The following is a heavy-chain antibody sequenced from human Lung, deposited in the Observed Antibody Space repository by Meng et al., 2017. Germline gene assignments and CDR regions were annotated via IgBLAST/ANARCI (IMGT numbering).Heavy chain of an antibody. CDR3: ARSQQWLDS. Sequence: YPPQSAPGLVKPSHTLPLTCAISGDSVSSNSAAWNWIRQSPSRGLEWLGRTYYRSKWYNGYAVSVRSRMTINPGTSKNQFSLQLNSVTPEDKAVYYCARSQQWLDSWGQGTLVTVYS. D-gene: IGHD6-19*01. J-gene: IGHJ4*02. V-gene: IGHV6-1*01. CDR2: TYYRSKWYN. CDR1: GDSVSSNSAA.